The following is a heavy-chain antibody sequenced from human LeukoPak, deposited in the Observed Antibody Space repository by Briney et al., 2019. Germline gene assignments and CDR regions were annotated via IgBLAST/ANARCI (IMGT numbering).Heavy chain of an antibody. CDR3: ARNSIEQQLAFDY. J-gene: IGHJ4*02. CDR1: GGSISSYY. D-gene: IGHD6-13*01. CDR2: IYTSGST. V-gene: IGHV4-4*09. Sequence: SETLSLTCTVSGGSISSYYWSWLRQPPGKGLEWIGYIYTSGSTNYNPSLKSRVTISVDTSKNQFSLKLSSVTAADTAVYYCARNSIEQQLAFDYWGQGTLVTVSS.